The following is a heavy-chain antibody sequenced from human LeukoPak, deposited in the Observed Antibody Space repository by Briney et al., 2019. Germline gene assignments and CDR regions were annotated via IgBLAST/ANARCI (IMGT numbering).Heavy chain of an antibody. CDR1: GDSVSSNTAA. Sequence: SQTLSLTCAISGDSVSSNTAAWHWIRQSPSRGLEWLGRTYYRSKWHNDYAVSVKSRITINGDTSENQFSLQLNSVTPEDTAVYYCAREELGTPVGDYWYFDLWGRGTLVTVSS. CDR3: AREELGTPVGDYWYFDL. J-gene: IGHJ2*01. V-gene: IGHV6-1*01. CDR2: TYYRSKWHN. D-gene: IGHD1-1*01.